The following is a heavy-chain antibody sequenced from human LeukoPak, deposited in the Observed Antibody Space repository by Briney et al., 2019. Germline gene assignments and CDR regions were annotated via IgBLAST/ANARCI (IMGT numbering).Heavy chain of an antibody. V-gene: IGHV3-7*03. J-gene: IGHJ6*02. Sequence: GGSLRLSCAASGFTFSSYWMSWVRQAPGKGLEWVGNIKQDGSEKYYVDSVKGRFTISRDNAKNSLYLQMNSLRAEDTAVYYCASSRTTGIDYYGMDVWGQGTMVTVSS. CDR1: GFTFSSYW. CDR2: IKQDGSEK. CDR3: ASSRTTGIDYYGMDV. D-gene: IGHD1-1*01.